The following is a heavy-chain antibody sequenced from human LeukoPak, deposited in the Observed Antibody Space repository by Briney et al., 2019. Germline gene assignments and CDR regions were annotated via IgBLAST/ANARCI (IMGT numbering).Heavy chain of an antibody. Sequence: ASVKVSCKASGYTFTGYYMHWVRQAPGQGLEWMGWINPNSGGTNYAQKFQGRVTMTRETSISTAYMEPSRLTSSDTDVYYCAKTTRYGSGTSHRASAMVVWGQGNTVTVS. J-gene: IGHJ6*02. V-gene: IGHV1-2*02. CDR2: INPNSGGT. D-gene: IGHD3-10*01. CDR1: GYTFTGYY. CDR3: AKTTRYGSGTSHRASAMVV.